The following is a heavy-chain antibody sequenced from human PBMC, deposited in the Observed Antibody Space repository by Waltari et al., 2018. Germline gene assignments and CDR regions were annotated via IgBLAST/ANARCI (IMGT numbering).Heavy chain of an antibody. CDR1: GFTFSSYA. Sequence: QVQLVESGGGVVQPGRSLRLSCAASGFTFSSYAMHWVRQAPGKGLEWVAVISDDGSNKYYADSVKGRFTSSRDNSKNTLYLQMNSLRAEDTAVYYCARGRGYDSSGKPFDYWGQGTLVTVSS. CDR2: ISDDGSNK. D-gene: IGHD3-22*01. J-gene: IGHJ4*02. CDR3: ARGRGYDSSGKPFDY. V-gene: IGHV3-30-3*01.